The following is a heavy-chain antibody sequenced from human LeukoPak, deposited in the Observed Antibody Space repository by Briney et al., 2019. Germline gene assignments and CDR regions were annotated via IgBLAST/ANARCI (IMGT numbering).Heavy chain of an antibody. V-gene: IGHV3-21*01. CDR3: ARDRGGKGTSDY. CDR2: ISSSSSYI. CDR1: GFTFSSYS. Sequence: GGSLRLSCAASGFTFSSYSMTWVRQAPGKGLEWVSSISSSSSYIYYADSVKGRFTISRDNAKNSLYLQMNSLRAEDTAVYYCARDRGGKGTSDYWGQGTLVTVSS. D-gene: IGHD1-14*01. J-gene: IGHJ4*02.